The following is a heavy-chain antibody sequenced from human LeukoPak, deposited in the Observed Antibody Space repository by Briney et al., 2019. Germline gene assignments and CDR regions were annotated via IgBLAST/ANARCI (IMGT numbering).Heavy chain of an antibody. CDR3: ARVFPYYDFWSGYRNWFDP. D-gene: IGHD3-3*01. CDR2: MNPNSGNA. V-gene: IGHV1-8*01. J-gene: IGHJ5*02. CDR1: GYTFTSYD. Sequence: ASVKVPCKASGYTFTSYDINWVRQATGQGLEWMGWMNPNSGNAGYAQKFQGRVTMTRNTSISTAYMELSSLRSEDTAVYYCARVFPYYDFWSGYRNWFDPWGQGTLVTVSS.